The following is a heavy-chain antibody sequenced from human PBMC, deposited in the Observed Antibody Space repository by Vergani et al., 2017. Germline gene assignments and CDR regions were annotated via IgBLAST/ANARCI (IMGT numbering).Heavy chain of an antibody. CDR1: GGSITSSSYY. Sequence: QLHLQESGPGLVKPSETLSLTCPVPGGSITSSSYYLGWIRQPPGKGLEWIGNIYHSGGAYYNPSLKGRVTISVDTSKNQFSLEVTSVTAADTAIYFCARTGSFILRYFHWALWGQGTLVTVSS. V-gene: IGHV4-39*01. CDR3: ARTGSFILRYFHWAL. D-gene: IGHD3-9*01. CDR2: IYHSGGA. J-gene: IGHJ4*02.